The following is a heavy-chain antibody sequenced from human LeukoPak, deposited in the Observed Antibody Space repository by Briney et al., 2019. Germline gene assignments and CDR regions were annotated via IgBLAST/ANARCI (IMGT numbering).Heavy chain of an antibody. D-gene: IGHD2-2*01. CDR2: INNDGSGT. CDR3: ARGGAYHAFDI. V-gene: IGHV3-74*01. CDR1: GFTFSSSW. Sequence: GGSLRLSCAASGFTFSSSWIYWVRQAPGKGLVYVSRINNDGSGTTYADSVKGRFTISRDNAKNTLYLQMDSLRVEDTAVYYCARGGAYHAFDIWGLGAMVTVSS. J-gene: IGHJ3*02.